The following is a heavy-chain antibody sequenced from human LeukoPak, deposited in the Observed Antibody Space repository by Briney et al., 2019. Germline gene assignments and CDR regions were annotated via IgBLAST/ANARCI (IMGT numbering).Heavy chain of an antibody. J-gene: IGHJ4*02. CDR1: GDTFSNYA. CDR3: ARVSLDDYGDYAPGDY. Sequence: ASVKVSCKVSGDTFSNYAITWVRQAPGQGLEWMGWIIPLFGITNYAQKFQGRVTITTDESTSTVYMELRSLSSEDTAVYHCARVSLDDYGDYAPGDYWGQGTLVTVSS. V-gene: IGHV1-69*05. D-gene: IGHD4-17*01. CDR2: IIPLFGIT.